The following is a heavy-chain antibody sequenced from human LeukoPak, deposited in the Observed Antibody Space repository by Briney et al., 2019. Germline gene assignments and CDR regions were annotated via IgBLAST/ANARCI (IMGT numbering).Heavy chain of an antibody. CDR1: GFTFSDYE. Sequence: GGSPRLSCAASGFTFSDYEMNWVRQAPGKGLEWISYISSRGTIYYADSVKGRFTISRDNAKNSPYLQMNSLGAEDTAVYYCARIAAAFDYWGQGTLVTVPS. J-gene: IGHJ4*02. CDR3: ARIAAAFDY. V-gene: IGHV3-48*03. D-gene: IGHD6-13*01. CDR2: ISSRGTI.